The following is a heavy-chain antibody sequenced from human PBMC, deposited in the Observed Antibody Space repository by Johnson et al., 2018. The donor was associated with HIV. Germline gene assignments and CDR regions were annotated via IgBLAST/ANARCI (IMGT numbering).Heavy chain of an antibody. V-gene: IGHV3-30*03. CDR1: GFTFSNYG. D-gene: IGHD2-2*01. CDR3: AIDGVYQLLSDAFEI. Sequence: QVQLVESGGGVVQPGRSLRLSCAASGFTFSNYGLHCFRQAPVQGLASVAVISYDGSNKYYADSVKGRFNISRDNYKDTLYLQINRLRAEDTAVYYCAIDGVYQLLSDAFEIWGQGTMGTVSS. J-gene: IGHJ3*02. CDR2: ISYDGSNK.